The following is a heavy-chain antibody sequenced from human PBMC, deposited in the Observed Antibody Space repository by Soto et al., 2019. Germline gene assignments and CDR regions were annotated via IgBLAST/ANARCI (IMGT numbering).Heavy chain of an antibody. CDR2: INQDGGVT. CDR3: ARYYRGSGRYFFDY. J-gene: IGHJ4*02. D-gene: IGHD6-19*01. CDR1: GFTFISSF. Sequence: VGSLRLSCVASGFTFISSFMGWICQAPGKGLEWVANINQDGGVTYYVDSVEGRFTISRDNTKDSLYLQMNSLRGEDTAIYYCARYYRGSGRYFFDYWGQGTPVTVSS. V-gene: IGHV3-7*03.